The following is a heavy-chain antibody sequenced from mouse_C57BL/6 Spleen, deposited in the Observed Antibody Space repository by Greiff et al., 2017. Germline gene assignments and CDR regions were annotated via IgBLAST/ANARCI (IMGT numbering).Heavy chain of an antibody. CDR3: ARGGYYGSSEFDY. CDR1: GYTFTSYW. J-gene: IGHJ2*01. Sequence: QVQLQQPGAELVKPGASVKMSCKASGYTFTSYWITWVKQRPGQGLEWIGGIYPGSGSTNYNEKFKSKATLTVDTSSSTAYMQLSSLTSEDSAVYYCARGGYYGSSEFDYWGQGTTLTVSA. D-gene: IGHD1-1*01. CDR2: IYPGSGST. V-gene: IGHV1-55*01.